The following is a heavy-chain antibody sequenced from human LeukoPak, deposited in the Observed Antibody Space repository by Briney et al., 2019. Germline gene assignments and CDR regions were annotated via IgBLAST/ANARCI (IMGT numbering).Heavy chain of an antibody. V-gene: IGHV3-20*04. CDR2: INWNGGST. CDR3: ARTPRYYMDV. CDR1: GFTFDDYG. Sequence: GGSLRLSCAASGFTFDDYGVSWVRQAPGKGLEWVSGINWNGGSTGYADSVKGRFTISRDNAKNSLYLQMNSLRAEDTAVYYCARTPRYYMDVWGKGTTVTISS. J-gene: IGHJ6*03.